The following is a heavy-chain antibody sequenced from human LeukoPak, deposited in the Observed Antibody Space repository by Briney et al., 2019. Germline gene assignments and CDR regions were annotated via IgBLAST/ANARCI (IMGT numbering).Heavy chain of an antibody. CDR2: INHSGST. CDR3: ARDCSSTNDNWFDP. Sequence: PSETLSLTCAVYGGSFSGYYWSWIRQPPGKGLEWIGEINHSGSTNYNPSLKSRVTISVDTSKNQFSLKLSSVTAADTAVYYCARDCSSTNDNWFDPWGQGTLVTVSS. V-gene: IGHV4-34*01. D-gene: IGHD2-2*01. CDR1: GGSFSGYY. J-gene: IGHJ5*02.